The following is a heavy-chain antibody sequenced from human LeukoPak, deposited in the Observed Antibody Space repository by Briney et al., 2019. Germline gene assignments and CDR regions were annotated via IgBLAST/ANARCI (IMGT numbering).Heavy chain of an antibody. D-gene: IGHD2-2*01. CDR1: GGSFSGYY. J-gene: IGHJ4*02. CDR2: INHSGST. Sequence: SETPSLTCAVYGGSFSGYYWSWIRQPPGKGLEWIGEINHSGSTNYNPSLKSRVTISVDTSKNQFSLKLSSVTAADTAVYYCARSGFGVPAAGEYYFDYWGQGTLVTVSS. CDR3: ARSGFGVPAAGEYYFDY. V-gene: IGHV4-34*01.